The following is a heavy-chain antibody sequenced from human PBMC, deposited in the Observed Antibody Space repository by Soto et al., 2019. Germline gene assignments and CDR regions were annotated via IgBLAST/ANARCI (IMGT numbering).Heavy chain of an antibody. V-gene: IGHV3-48*02. CDR2: ISSSSSTI. J-gene: IGHJ4*02. CDR3: ARDLLGAGGDPMVRGNDY. D-gene: IGHD3-10*01. Sequence: EVQLVESGGGLVQPGGSLRLSCAASGFTFSSYSMNWVRQAPGKGLEWVSYISSSSSTIYYADSVKGRFTISRDNAKNSLYLQMNSLRDEDTAVYYCARDLLGAGGDPMVRGNDYWGQGTLVTVSS. CDR1: GFTFSSYS.